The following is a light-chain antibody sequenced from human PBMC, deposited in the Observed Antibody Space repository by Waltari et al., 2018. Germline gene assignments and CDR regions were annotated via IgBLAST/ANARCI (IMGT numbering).Light chain of an antibody. Sequence: EIVLTQSPGTLSLSPGEGATLSCRASQSVGRSLVWYQQKPGQAPRIVISCASSRATGIPDRFSGSVSGTDFSLTISRLEPEDFAVYYCQHYVRLPVTFGRGTKVEIK. CDR3: QHYVRLPVT. V-gene: IGKV3-20*01. CDR2: CAS. CDR1: QSVGRS. J-gene: IGKJ4*02.